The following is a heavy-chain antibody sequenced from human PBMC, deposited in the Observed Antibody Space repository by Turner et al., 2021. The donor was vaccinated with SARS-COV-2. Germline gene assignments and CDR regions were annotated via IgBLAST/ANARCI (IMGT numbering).Heavy chain of an antibody. V-gene: IGHV4-39*01. Sequence: QLQLQESGPGRVKPSETLSLTCTVPGGSISSSSYSWGWIRQPPGKGLEWIGSIYYSGSTYYDPSLKSRVTISVGTSKNQFSLKLSSVTAADTAVYYCATPSVSYDSSGYFHFDLWGRGTLVTVSS. CDR3: ATPSVSYDSSGYFHFDL. CDR2: IYYSGST. D-gene: IGHD3-22*01. CDR1: GGSISSSSYS. J-gene: IGHJ2*01.